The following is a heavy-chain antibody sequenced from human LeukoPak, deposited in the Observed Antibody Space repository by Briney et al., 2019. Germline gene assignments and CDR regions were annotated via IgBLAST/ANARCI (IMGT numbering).Heavy chain of an antibody. D-gene: IGHD3-10*01. V-gene: IGHV6-1*01. CDR3: ARVGSESAYGMDV. Sequence: SQTLSLTCAISGDSVSSNSAAWNWIRQSPSRGLEWLGRTYYRSKWYNDYAVSVKSRVTINSDTSKNQLSLQLNSVTPEDTAAYYCARVGSESAYGMDVWGQGTTVTVSS. J-gene: IGHJ6*02. CDR2: TYYRSKWYN. CDR1: GDSVSSNSAA.